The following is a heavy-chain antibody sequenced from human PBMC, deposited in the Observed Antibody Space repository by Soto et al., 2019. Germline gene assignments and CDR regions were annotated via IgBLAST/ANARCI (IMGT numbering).Heavy chain of an antibody. D-gene: IGHD2-21*01. V-gene: IGHV3-23*01. CDR2: INDSGGKT. CDR3: ATERGDSRDKVFED. Sequence: EVHLLESGGGLVQPGGSLRLSCAASGFTFRYFAMSWVRQAPGKGLEWVSTINDSGGKTHYADSVKGRFTMSRDNSKDTLFLQLNSLRAEDTAIYYCATERGDSRDKVFEDWGQGTLVTVSS. CDR1: GFTFRYFA. J-gene: IGHJ4*02.